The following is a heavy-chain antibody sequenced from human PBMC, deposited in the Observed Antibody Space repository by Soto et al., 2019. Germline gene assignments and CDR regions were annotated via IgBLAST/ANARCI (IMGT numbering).Heavy chain of an antibody. V-gene: IGHV1-2*02. J-gene: IGHJ6*04. CDR1: GYTFSDYF. CDR2: INPKTAAT. Sequence: QEQLVQSGAEVKKSGASVKVSCKTSGYTFSDYFIQWLRQAPGQGLEWMAWINPKTAATNYAKKFQDRVTLTSDTSFTTAYLELTRLRPDDTAIYYCARIKWGLDYYSSMDVWGKGTAVTVSS. CDR3: ARIKWGLDYYSSMDV. D-gene: IGHD4-4*01.